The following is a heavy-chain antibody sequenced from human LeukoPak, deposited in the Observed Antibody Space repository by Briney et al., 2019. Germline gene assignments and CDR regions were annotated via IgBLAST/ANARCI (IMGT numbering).Heavy chain of an antibody. CDR1: GFTFSNYA. V-gene: IGHV3-23*01. Sequence: GGSLRLSCAASGFTFSNYAMSWVRQAPGKGLEWVSIIGYRGGSIYYAYSVQGRFTISRDNSKNTLYLQMNSLRAEDTAVYYCAKGDSGSYYGGYFDYWGQGTLVTVSS. CDR3: AKGDSGSYYGGYFDY. J-gene: IGHJ4*02. D-gene: IGHD1-26*01. CDR2: IGYRGGSI.